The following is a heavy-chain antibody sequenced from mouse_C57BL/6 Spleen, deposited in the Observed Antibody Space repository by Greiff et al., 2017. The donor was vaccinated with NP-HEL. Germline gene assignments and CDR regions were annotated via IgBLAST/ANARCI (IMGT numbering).Heavy chain of an antibody. CDR1: GYTFTSYW. V-gene: IGHV1-55*01. J-gene: IGHJ3*01. CDR2: IYPGSGST. CDR3: ARSLYYYGSSYGAY. D-gene: IGHD1-1*01. Sequence: QVQLQQSGAELVKPGASVKMSCKASGYTFTSYWITWVKQRPGQGLEWIGDIYPGSGSTNYNEKFKSKATLTVDTSSSTAYMQLSSLTSEDSAVYYCARSLYYYGSSYGAYWGQGTLVTVSA.